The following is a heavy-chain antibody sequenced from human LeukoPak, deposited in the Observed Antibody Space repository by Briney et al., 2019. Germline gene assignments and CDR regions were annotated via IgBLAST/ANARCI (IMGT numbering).Heavy chain of an antibody. V-gene: IGHV3-23*01. CDR3: AKADRADVPSKVDY. CDR2: ISGSGTNT. J-gene: IGHJ4*02. Sequence: PGGSLRLSCAASGFTFSTYGMNWVRQAPGKGLGWVSGISGSGTNTYYADSVKGRFTISRDNSKNTLYLQMNSLRAEDTAVYYCAKADRADVPSKVDYWGQGTLVTVSS. D-gene: IGHD3-10*01. CDR1: GFTFSTYG.